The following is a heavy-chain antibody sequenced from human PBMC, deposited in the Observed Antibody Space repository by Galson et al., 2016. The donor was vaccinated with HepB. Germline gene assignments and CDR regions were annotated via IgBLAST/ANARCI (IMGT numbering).Heavy chain of an antibody. CDR2: ISHDGNNG. CDR3: VRDFTSQPSGWFFS. V-gene: IGHV3-30*04. D-gene: IGHD6-19*01. Sequence: SLRLSCSASGFSLDYFAMHWVRQAPDRGLEWVAVISHDGNNGDYRESVRGRFTISRDSSKKTLSLQMNNLKTEDTAVYYCVRDFTSQPSGWFFSWGQGTQVTVSS. CDR1: GFSLDYFA. J-gene: IGHJ4*02.